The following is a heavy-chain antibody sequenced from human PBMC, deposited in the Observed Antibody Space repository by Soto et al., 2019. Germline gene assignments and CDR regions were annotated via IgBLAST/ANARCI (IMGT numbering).Heavy chain of an antibody. CDR3: TTDALYCSTTSCYRDWLDP. D-gene: IGHD2-2*01. Sequence: ESGGGLVKPGGSLRLSCAASGFTFSNAWMSWVRQAPGKGLEWVGRIKSKTDGGTTDYAAPVKGRFTISRDDSKNTLYLQMNSLKTEDTAVYYCTTDALYCSTTSCYRDWLDPWGQGTLVTVSS. CDR1: GFTFSNAW. V-gene: IGHV3-15*01. CDR2: IKSKTDGGTT. J-gene: IGHJ5*02.